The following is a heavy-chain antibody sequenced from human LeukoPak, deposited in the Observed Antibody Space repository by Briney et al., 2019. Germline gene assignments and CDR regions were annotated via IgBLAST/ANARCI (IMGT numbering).Heavy chain of an antibody. CDR2: INPNSGGT. V-gene: IGHV1-2*02. Sequence: GASVKGSCKASGYTFTGYYMHWVRQAPGQGLEWMGWINPNSGGTNYAQKFQGRVTMTRDTSISTAYMELSRLRSDDMAVYYCARDRLLGIVGATSIWGQGTMVTVSS. CDR1: GYTFTGYY. CDR3: ARDRLLGIVGATSI. D-gene: IGHD1-26*01. J-gene: IGHJ3*02.